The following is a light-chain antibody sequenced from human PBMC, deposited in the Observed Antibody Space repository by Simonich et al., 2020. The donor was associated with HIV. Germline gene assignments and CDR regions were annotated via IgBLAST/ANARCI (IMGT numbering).Light chain of an antibody. V-gene: IGKV3-11*01. CDR3: QQRSGWPPIT. Sequence: EIVLTQSPGTLSLSPGERATLSCRASQSVSNNLAWYQKKPGQAPRLLIYDASNRATGIPARFSGSGSGTDFTLTISSLEPEDFAVYYCQQRSGWPPITFGQGTRLEIK. J-gene: IGKJ5*01. CDR1: QSVSNN. CDR2: DAS.